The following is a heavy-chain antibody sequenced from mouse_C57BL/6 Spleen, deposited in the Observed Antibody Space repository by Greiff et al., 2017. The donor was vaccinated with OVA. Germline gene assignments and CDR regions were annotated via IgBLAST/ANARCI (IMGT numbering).Heavy chain of an antibody. D-gene: IGHD2-1*01. V-gene: IGHV1-55*01. CDR2: IYPGSGST. CDR3: AREGWVYYGSFYFDY. J-gene: IGHJ2*01. Sequence: QVQLQQPGAELVKPGASVKMSCKASGYTFTSYWITWVKQRPGQGLEWIGDIYPGSGSTNYNEKFKSKATLTVDTSSSTAYMQLSSLTAEDSAVYYCAREGWVYYGSFYFDYWGQGTTLTVSS. CDR1: GYTFTSYW.